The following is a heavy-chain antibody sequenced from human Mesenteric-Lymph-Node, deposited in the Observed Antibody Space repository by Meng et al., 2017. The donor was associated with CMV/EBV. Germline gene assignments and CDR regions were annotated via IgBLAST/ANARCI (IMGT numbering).Heavy chain of an antibody. CDR1: GFTFSNYA. D-gene: IGHD3-3*01. Sequence: GESLKISCAASGFTFSNYATSWVRQAPGKGLEWVSGISGSGGSTHYVDSVKGRFTISRDNSKNTLYLQMNSLRAEDTAVYYCAKDVPYDFWSVYYINHGMDVWGQGTTVTVSS. CDR2: ISGSGGST. J-gene: IGHJ6*02. V-gene: IGHV3-23*01. CDR3: AKDVPYDFWSVYYINHGMDV.